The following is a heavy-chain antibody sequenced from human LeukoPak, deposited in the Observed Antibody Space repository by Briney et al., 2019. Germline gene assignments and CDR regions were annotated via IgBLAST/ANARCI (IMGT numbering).Heavy chain of an antibody. Sequence: MPSETLSLTCAVSGGSSRSGDYFWSWIRQPPGKGLEWIGHIHYSGNTYYNPSLKSRVPISVDTSKNQFSLKLSSVTAADTAVYYCARENNDYGGKKAFDYWGQGTLVTVSS. CDR3: ARENNDYGGKKAFDY. J-gene: IGHJ4*02. CDR1: GGSSRSGDYF. CDR2: IHYSGNT. V-gene: IGHV4-30-4*01. D-gene: IGHD4-23*01.